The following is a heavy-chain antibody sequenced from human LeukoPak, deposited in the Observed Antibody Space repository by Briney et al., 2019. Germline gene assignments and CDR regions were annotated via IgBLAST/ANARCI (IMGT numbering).Heavy chain of an antibody. V-gene: IGHV1-2*04. CDR2: INPNSGGT. CDR3: ARDRVVVYGSGSYPNYYYYYYGMDV. J-gene: IGHJ6*02. D-gene: IGHD3-10*01. Sequence: GASVKVSCKASGYTFTGYYMHWVRQAPGQGLEWMGWINPNSGGTNYAQKFQGWVTMTRDTSISTAYMELSRLRSDDTAVYYCARDRVVVYGSGSYPNYYYYYYGMDVWGQGTTVTVSS. CDR1: GYTFTGYY.